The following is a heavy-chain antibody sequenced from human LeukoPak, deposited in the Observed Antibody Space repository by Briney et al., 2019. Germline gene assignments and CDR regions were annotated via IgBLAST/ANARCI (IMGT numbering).Heavy chain of an antibody. CDR2: INPNSGGT. J-gene: IGHJ3*02. V-gene: IGHV1-2*06. D-gene: IGHD4-17*01. CDR3: ARDYGDYVDAFDI. Sequence: ASVKVSCKASGYTFTGCYMHWVRQAPGQGLEWMGRINPNSGGTNYAQKFQGRVTMTRDTSISTAYLELSRLRSDDTAVYYCARDYGDYVDAFDIWGQGTMVTVSS. CDR1: GYTFTGCY.